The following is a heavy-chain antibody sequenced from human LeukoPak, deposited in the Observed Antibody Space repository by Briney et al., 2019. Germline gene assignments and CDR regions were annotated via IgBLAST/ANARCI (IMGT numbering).Heavy chain of an antibody. CDR1: GFTFSSYS. Sequence: GSLRLSCAASGFTFSSYSMNWVRQPPGKGLEWIGEINHSESTNYNPSLKSRVTISVDTSKNQFSLKLSSVTAADTAVYYCARQKAGWLQKRGAFDIWGQGTMVTVSS. V-gene: IGHV4-34*01. J-gene: IGHJ3*02. CDR3: ARQKAGWLQKRGAFDI. D-gene: IGHD5-24*01. CDR2: INHSEST.